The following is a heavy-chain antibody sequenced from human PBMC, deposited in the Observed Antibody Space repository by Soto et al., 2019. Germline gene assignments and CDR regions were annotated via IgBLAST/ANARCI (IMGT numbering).Heavy chain of an antibody. Sequence: VQLVESGGGVVQPGRSLRLSCAASGYTFSSYGMHWVRQAPGKGLEWVAVIWYDGSNKYYADSVKGRFTISRDNSKNTLYLQMNSLRAEDTAVYYCAREYYYYMDVWGKGTTVTVSS. CDR1: GYTFSSYG. CDR3: AREYYYYMDV. V-gene: IGHV3-33*01. J-gene: IGHJ6*03. CDR2: IWYDGSNK.